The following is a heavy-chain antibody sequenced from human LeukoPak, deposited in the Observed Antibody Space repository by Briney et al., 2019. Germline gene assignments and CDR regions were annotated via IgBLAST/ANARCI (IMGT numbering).Heavy chain of an antibody. CDR1: GFTFSDYL. J-gene: IGHJ4*02. D-gene: IGHD3-3*01. CDR2: INSAGDNI. V-gene: IGHV3-11*04. CDR3: ARDGGKYGY. Sequence: GGSLRLSCVASGFTFSDYLMSWIRQAPGKGLEWLSFINSAGDNIYYADSVKGRFTISRDNAKNSLYLQMNSLRAEDTAVYYCARDGGKYGYWGQGTLVTVSS.